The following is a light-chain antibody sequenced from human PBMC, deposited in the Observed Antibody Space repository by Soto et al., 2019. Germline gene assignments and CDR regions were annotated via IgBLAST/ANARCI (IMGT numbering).Light chain of an antibody. CDR3: QQYGSSVLT. Sequence: EIVLKQSPDTLSLSPGERATLSCRASQSVSTNSLAWYQQRPGQAPRPLIYGASSRATGTPDRFSGSGSGTDFTLIISRLEPEDFAVYYCQQYGSSVLTFGGGTKVDI. CDR1: QSVSTNS. J-gene: IGKJ4*01. V-gene: IGKV3-20*01. CDR2: GAS.